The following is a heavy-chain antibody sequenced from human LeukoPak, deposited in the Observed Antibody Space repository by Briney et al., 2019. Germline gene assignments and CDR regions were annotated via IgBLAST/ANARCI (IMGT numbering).Heavy chain of an antibody. D-gene: IGHD2-15*01. Sequence: GGSLRLSCATSGFSLSRNGMHWVRQAPGQGLEWVAFILSDGSYEYYADSVKGRFTISRDTSRNTLYLQMNSLRAEDTAVYYCAKFQEVVAANDYWGQGTLVTVPS. J-gene: IGHJ4*02. CDR3: AKFQEVVAANDY. V-gene: IGHV3-30*02. CDR2: ILSDGSYE. CDR1: GFSLSRNG.